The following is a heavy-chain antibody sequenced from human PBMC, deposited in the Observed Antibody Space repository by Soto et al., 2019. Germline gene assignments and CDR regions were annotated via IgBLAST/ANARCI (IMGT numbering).Heavy chain of an antibody. CDR1: GGTFSSYA. CDR3: ASSPPAAMTGWFDP. D-gene: IGHD2-2*01. CDR2: IIPICGTA. J-gene: IGHJ5*02. V-gene: IGHV1-69*12. Sequence: QVQLVQSGAEVKKPGSSVKVSCNDSGGTFSSYAISWVRQAPGQGLEWMGGIIPICGTANYAQKFQGRVKITADESTSTAYMELSSLRAEDTAVYYCASSPPAAMTGWFDPWGQGNLVTVSS.